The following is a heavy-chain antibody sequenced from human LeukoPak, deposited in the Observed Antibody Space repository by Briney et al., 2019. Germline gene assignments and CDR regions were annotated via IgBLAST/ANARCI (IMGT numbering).Heavy chain of an antibody. V-gene: IGHV3-48*01. CDR3: LKQKTAYDILTGYYPSRAFDY. CDR2: ISSSSSTI. J-gene: IGHJ4*02. Sequence: GGSLRLSCAASGFTFSIYSINWVRHAPGRGLDWVSYISSSSSTIYYADSVKGRFTISRDNDKKSLYLQMNSLRAEDTAVFFFLKQKTAYDILTGYYPSRAFDYWGQGTLVTVSS. CDR1: GFTFSIYS. D-gene: IGHD3-9*01.